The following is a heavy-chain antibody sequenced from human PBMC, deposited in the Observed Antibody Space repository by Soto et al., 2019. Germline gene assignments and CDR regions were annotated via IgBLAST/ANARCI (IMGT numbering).Heavy chain of an antibody. CDR2: ISGSGAGT. CDR1: GFTFSGYA. Sequence: PGGSLRLSCAASGFTFSGYAMNWVRQAPGKGLEWVSAISGSGAGTYYADSVTGRFTISRDNSKNTLFLQMSSLTAEDTAVYYCAKADIGYCTNGVCYDLGPMDVWGKGTTVTVSS. V-gene: IGHV3-23*01. J-gene: IGHJ6*03. CDR3: AKADIGYCTNGVCYDLGPMDV. D-gene: IGHD2-8*01.